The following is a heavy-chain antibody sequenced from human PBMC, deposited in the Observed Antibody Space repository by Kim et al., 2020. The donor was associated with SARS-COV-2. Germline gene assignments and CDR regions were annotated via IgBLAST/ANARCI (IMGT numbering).Heavy chain of an antibody. D-gene: IGHD6-13*01. CDR2: IYYSGST. J-gene: IGHJ4*02. CDR3: ARLGPSSSWYSPFQG. Sequence: SETLSLTCTVSGGSISSSSYYWGWIRQPPGKGLEWIGSIYYSGSTYYNPSLKSRVTISVDTSKNQFSLKLSSVTAADTAVYYCARLGPSSSWYSPFQGWGQGTLVTVSS. V-gene: IGHV4-39*01. CDR1: GGSISSSSYY.